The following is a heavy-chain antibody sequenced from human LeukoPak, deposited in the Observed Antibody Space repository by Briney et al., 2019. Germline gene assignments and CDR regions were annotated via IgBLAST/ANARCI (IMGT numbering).Heavy chain of an antibody. J-gene: IGHJ4*02. CDR1: GYTFTSYD. D-gene: IGHD4-17*01. CDR2: MNPNSGNT. V-gene: IGHV1-8*01. CDR3: ARVPSLHDYGRGLRGRYFDS. Sequence: ASVKVSCKASGYTFTSYDINWVRQATGQGLEWMGWMNPNSGNTGYAQKFQGRVTMTRNTSISTAYMELSSLRSEDTAVYYCARVPSLHDYGRGLRGRYFDSWGQGTLVTVSS.